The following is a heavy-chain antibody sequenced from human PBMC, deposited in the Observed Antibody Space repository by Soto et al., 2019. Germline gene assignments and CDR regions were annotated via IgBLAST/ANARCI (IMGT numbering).Heavy chain of an antibody. CDR2: ISGSGGST. V-gene: IGHV3-23*01. D-gene: IGHD4-17*01. CDR3: AKDNNPYGGNPHDYYYYGMDV. Sequence: PGGSLRLSCAASGFTFSSYAMSWVRQAPGKGLEWVSAISGSGGSTYYADSVKGRFTISRDNSKNTLYLQMNSLRAEDTAVYYCAKDNNPYGGNPHDYYYYGMDVWGQGTTVTVSS. J-gene: IGHJ6*02. CDR1: GFTFSSYA.